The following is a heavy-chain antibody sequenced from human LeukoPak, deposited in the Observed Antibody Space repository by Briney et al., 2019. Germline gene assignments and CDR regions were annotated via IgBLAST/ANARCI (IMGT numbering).Heavy chain of an antibody. CDR3: ARDPSKFDASGYEFDY. CDR1: GFTFSTSW. V-gene: IGHV3-7*01. D-gene: IGHD3-22*01. Sequence: GGSLRLSCAASGFTFSTSWMSWVRQAPGKGLEWVASIKPDGSEKYYVDSVKGRFTISRDNAENSLYLQMNSLRAEDTAVYYCARDPSKFDASGYEFDYWGQGTLVTVSS. CDR2: IKPDGSEK. J-gene: IGHJ4*02.